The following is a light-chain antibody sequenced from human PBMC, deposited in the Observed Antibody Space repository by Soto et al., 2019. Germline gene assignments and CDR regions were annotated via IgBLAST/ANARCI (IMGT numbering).Light chain of an antibody. V-gene: IGKV1-39*01. Sequence: DIQMTQSPSSLSASVGDRVTITCRASQTISTYLNWYQQKPGKAPRLLIYDASSLLSGVPSRFSASGSGTDFTLTIASLQPEDFSTYYCQQSDSTPYPFGQGTKVEI. CDR2: DAS. CDR1: QTISTY. J-gene: IGKJ2*01. CDR3: QQSDSTPYP.